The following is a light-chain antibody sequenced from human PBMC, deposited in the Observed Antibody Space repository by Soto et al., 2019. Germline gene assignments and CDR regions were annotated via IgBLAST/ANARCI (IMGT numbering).Light chain of an antibody. CDR3: QQYNNWPRALT. CDR1: QSVSSN. V-gene: IGKV3-15*01. CDR2: GAS. Sequence: EIVTTQSPATLSVSPGERATLSCRASQSVSSNLAWYQQKPGQAPRLLIYGASTRATGIPARFSGSGSGTEFTLTISSLQSEDFAVYYCQQYNNWPRALTFGGGTKVDI. J-gene: IGKJ4*01.